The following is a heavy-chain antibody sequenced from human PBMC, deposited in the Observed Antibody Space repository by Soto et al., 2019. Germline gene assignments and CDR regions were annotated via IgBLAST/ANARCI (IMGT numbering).Heavy chain of an antibody. CDR3: ARWNDRPRTNGVPLNAFDI. D-gene: IGHD2-8*01. CDR1: GFTFSSYG. Sequence: GGSLRLSCAASGFTFSSYGMHWVRQAPGKGLEWVAVIWYDGSNKYYADSVKGRFTISRDNSKNTLYLQMNSLRAEDTAVYYCARWNDRPRTNGVPLNAFDIWGQGTMVTVSS. J-gene: IGHJ3*02. V-gene: IGHV3-33*01. CDR2: IWYDGSNK.